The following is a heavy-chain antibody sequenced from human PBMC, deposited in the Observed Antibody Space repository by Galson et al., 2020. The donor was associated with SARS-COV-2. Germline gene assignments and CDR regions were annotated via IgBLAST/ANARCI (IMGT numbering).Heavy chain of an antibody. CDR1: GFTFSSYG. CDR3: AKTPLHYYGSGSPYEELFDY. CDR2: ISYDGSNK. V-gene: IGHV3-30*18. J-gene: IGHJ4*02. Sequence: GGSLRLSCAASGFTFSSYGMHWVRQAPGKGLEWVAVISYDGSNKYYADSVKGRFTISRDNSKNTLYLQMNSLRAEDTAVYYCAKTPLHYYGSGSPYEELFDYWGQGTLVTVSS. D-gene: IGHD3-10*01.